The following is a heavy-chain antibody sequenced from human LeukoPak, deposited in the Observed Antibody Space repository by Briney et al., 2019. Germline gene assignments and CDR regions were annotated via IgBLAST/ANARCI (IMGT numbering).Heavy chain of an antibody. CDR2: INPNRGDT. D-gene: IGHD2-15*01. J-gene: IGHJ5*02. CDR3: ARDPCSGGSCYANWFDP. Sequence: ASVKVFCKASGYTFTGYYMHWVRQAPGQGLEWMGWINPNRGDTNDAQKIQRWVTMTRDTSISTAYMELSRLRSNDTAVYYCARDPCSGGSCYANWFDPWGQGTLVTVSS. V-gene: IGHV1-2*04. CDR1: GYTFTGYY.